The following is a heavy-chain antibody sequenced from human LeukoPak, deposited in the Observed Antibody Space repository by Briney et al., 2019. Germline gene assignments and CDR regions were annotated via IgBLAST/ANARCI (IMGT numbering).Heavy chain of an antibody. V-gene: IGHV4-34*01. D-gene: IGHD1-26*01. CDR3: ARAYHEWELRNAFNY. Sequence: SETLSLTCAVYGGSFSGYYWSWIRQPPGKGLEWIGEINHSGSTSYKPSLKSRVTISLDTSKNQFSLRLSSVTAADTAVYYCARAYHEWELRNAFNYWGQGTLVTVSS. CDR1: GGSFSGYY. CDR2: INHSGST. J-gene: IGHJ4*02.